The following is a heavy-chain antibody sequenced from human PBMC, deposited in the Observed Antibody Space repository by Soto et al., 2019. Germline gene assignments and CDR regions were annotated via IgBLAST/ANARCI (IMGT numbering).Heavy chain of an antibody. CDR1: GGSISSYY. CDR2: IYYSGST. J-gene: IGHJ4*02. V-gene: IGHV4-59*01. D-gene: IGHD6-19*01. CDR3: ARDTYSSGWYRYFDY. Sequence: SETLSLTCTVSGGSISSYYWSWIRQPPGKGLEWIGYIYYSGSTNYNPSLKSRVTISVDTSKNQFSLKLSSVTAADTAVYYCARDTYSSGWYRYFDYWGQGTLVTVSS.